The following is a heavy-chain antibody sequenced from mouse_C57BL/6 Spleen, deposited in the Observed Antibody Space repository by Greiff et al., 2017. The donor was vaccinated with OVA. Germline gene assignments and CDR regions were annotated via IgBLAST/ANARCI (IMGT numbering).Heavy chain of an antibody. Sequence: EVQLVESEGGLVQPGSSMKLSCTASGFTFSDYYMAWVRQVPEKGLEWVANINYDGSSTYYLDSLKSRFIISRDNAKNILYLQMSSLKSEDTATYYCAKLGRYFDVWGTGTTVTVSS. CDR1: GFTFSDYY. V-gene: IGHV5-16*01. CDR2: INYDGSST. D-gene: IGHD4-1*01. J-gene: IGHJ1*03. CDR3: AKLGRYFDV.